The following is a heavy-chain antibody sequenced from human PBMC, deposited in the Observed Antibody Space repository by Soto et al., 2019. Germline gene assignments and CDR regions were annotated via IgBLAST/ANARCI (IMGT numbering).Heavy chain of an antibody. Sequence: QVQLVQSGAEVKKPGASVKVSCKASGYTFTSYTINWVRQATGQGPEYMGWMNPITGNTGYAQKFQGRVTMTRDTSKSTAYMEVTSLRSEDTAVYYCARDGDYFGSGRYYFDSWGQGTLVTVSS. J-gene: IGHJ4*02. D-gene: IGHD3-10*01. V-gene: IGHV1-8*01. CDR3: ARDGDYFGSGRYYFDS. CDR2: MNPITGNT. CDR1: GYTFTSYT.